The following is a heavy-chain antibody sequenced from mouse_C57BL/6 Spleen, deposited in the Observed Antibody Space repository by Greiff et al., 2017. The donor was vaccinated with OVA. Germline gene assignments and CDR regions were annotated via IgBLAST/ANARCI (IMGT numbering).Heavy chain of an antibody. CDR3: ARVYYGSHYYAMDY. V-gene: IGHV1-81*01. CDR1: CYTFTSYG. D-gene: IGHD1-1*01. CDR2: IYPRSGNT. Sequence: QVQLQQSGAELARPGASVKLSCKASCYTFTSYGISWVKQRTGQGLEWIGEIYPRSGNTYYNEKFKGKATLTADKSSSTAYMELRSLTSEDSAVYFCARVYYGSHYYAMDYWGQGTSVTVSS. J-gene: IGHJ4*01.